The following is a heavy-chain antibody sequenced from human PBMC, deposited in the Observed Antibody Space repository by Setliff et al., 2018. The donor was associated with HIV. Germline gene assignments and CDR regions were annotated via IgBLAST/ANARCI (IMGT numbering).Heavy chain of an antibody. CDR2: ISSSASSI. CDR1: GFTFSSYY. V-gene: IGHV3-11*04. D-gene: IGHD1-26*01. CDR3: ARVRSGSYSPSDY. Sequence: GGSLRLSCAPSGFTFSSYYMTWVRQAPGKGLEWVAYISSSASSIYYADSGKGRFIVSRDNIKNRLFLQMNSLTAEDTAVYYCARVRSGSYSPSDYWGQGTLVTVSS. J-gene: IGHJ4*02.